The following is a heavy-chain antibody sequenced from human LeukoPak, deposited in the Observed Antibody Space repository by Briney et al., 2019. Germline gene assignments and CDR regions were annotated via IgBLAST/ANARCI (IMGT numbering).Heavy chain of an antibody. Sequence: GGSLRLSCAASGFTFSSYAMSWVRQAPGKGLEWVSAISGSGGSTYYADSVKGRFTISRDNSKNTLYLQMNSLRAEDTAVYYCAKDMTGYTSSWPNYYYYMDVWGKGTTVTVSS. D-gene: IGHD6-13*01. CDR2: ISGSGGST. J-gene: IGHJ6*03. CDR3: AKDMTGYTSSWPNYYYYMDV. CDR1: GFTFSSYA. V-gene: IGHV3-23*01.